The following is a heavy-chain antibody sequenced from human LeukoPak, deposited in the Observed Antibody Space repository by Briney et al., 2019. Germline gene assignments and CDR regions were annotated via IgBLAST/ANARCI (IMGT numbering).Heavy chain of an antibody. CDR2: ISFVGSTK. V-gene: IGHV3-30*18. Sequence: PGTSRRLSGAASGFTFTTYGMHWVRQAPGKGLEWVAVISFVGSTKYYADSVKGRFTISRDNSQNTLYLQMNTLGAEDTAVYYCAKGTGQYCSGGSCYDDSWGQGTQVTVSS. CDR1: GFTFTTYG. J-gene: IGHJ4*02. CDR3: AKGTGQYCSGGSCYDDS. D-gene: IGHD2-15*01.